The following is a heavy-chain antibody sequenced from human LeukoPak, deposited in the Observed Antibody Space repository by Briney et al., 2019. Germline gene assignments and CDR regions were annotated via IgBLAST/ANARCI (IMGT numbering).Heavy chain of an antibody. V-gene: IGHV1-18*01. D-gene: IGHD2-2*01. CDR3: ARGVVPAAMIFGVFDY. CDR2: ISAYNGNT. CDR1: GYTFTNYG. J-gene: IGHJ4*02. Sequence: VASVKVSCKASGYTFTNYGISWVRQAPGQRLEWMGWISAYNGNTNYAQKLQGRVTLTTDTSTSTAYMELRSLRSDDTAVYYCARGVVPAAMIFGVFDYWGQGTLVTVSS.